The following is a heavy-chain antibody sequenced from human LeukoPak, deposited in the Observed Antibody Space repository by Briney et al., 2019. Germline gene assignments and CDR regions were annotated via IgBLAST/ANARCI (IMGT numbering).Heavy chain of an antibody. CDR1: GFNFNKYD. CDR3: AKGGWLDD. J-gene: IGHJ4*02. V-gene: IGHV3-23*01. D-gene: IGHD6-19*01. CDR2: ITGRSDKT. Sequence: GGSLRLSCAASGFNFNKYDMTWSRQAPGKGLEWVSTITGRSDKTYYTDSVKGRFVTSRDNSKDTLYLQMNSLRAEDTALYYCAKGGWLDDLGQGALVTVYS.